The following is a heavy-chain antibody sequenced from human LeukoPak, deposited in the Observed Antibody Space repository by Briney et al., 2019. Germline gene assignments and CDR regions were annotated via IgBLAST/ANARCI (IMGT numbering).Heavy chain of an antibody. J-gene: IGHJ6*03. CDR2: IYHSGST. V-gene: IGHV4-30-2*01. Sequence: SETLSLTCTVSGGSISSGGYYWSWIRQPPGKGLEWIGYIYHSGSTYYNPSLKSRVTISVDRSKNQFSLKLSSVTAADTAVYYCARDNGCSSTSCYDSAYYYYMDVWGKGTTVTVSS. D-gene: IGHD2-2*01. CDR3: ARDNGCSSTSCYDSAYYYYMDV. CDR1: GGSISSGGYY.